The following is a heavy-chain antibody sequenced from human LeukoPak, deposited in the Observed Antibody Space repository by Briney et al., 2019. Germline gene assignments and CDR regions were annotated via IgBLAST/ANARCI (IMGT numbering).Heavy chain of an antibody. CDR3: ARNYDVLTGYPYYFDH. V-gene: IGHV3-21*01. CDR1: GFTFSSYS. J-gene: IGHJ4*02. D-gene: IGHD3-9*01. Sequence: GGSLRLSCAASGFTFSSYSMNWVRQAPGKGLEWVSSITSSGRYIYYADSVEGRFTISRDNAKNSLYLQMSSLTPEDTAVYYCARNYDVLTGYPYYFDHWGQGILVTVSS. CDR2: ITSSGRYI.